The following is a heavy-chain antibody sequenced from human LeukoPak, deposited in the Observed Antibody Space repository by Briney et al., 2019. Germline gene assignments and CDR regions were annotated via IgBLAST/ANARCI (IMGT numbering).Heavy chain of an antibody. J-gene: IGHJ5*02. Sequence: SETLSLTCTVSGVSISSYYWNWIRQPPGKGLEWIGYIYYSGSTYYNPSLKSRVTISVDTSKNQFSLKLSSVTAADTAVYYCARDRAHKSNWFDPWGQGTLVTVSS. CDR1: GVSISSYY. D-gene: IGHD4/OR15-4a*01. CDR3: ARDRAHKSNWFDP. CDR2: IYYSGST. V-gene: IGHV4-59*12.